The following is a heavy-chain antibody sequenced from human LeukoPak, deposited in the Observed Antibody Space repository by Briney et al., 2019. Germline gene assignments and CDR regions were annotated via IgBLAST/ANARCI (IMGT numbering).Heavy chain of an antibody. CDR3: AKVSWGELLSDDFDY. CDR2: IYIDEST. CDR1: GLTVSSNY. J-gene: IGHJ4*02. V-gene: IGHV3-53*01. Sequence: GSLRLSCAASGLTVSSNYMSWVRQAPGKGLEWVSVIYIDESTYYADSVKGRFTISRDNSKNTLFLQMNSLRAEDTAVYYCAKVSWGELLSDDFDYWGQGTLVTVSS. D-gene: IGHD1-26*01.